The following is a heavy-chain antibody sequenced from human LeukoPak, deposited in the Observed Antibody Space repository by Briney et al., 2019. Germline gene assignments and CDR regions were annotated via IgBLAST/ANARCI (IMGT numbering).Heavy chain of an antibody. J-gene: IGHJ3*02. Sequence: GGSLRLSCAASGFTFRNYLMNWVRQAPGKGLEWVSFISSTGGTIYYADSVKGRFTVSRDNGKNSLSLQMNSLRAEDTALYYCSRGYSRAAFDIWGQGTVVAVSS. CDR1: GFTFRNYL. V-gene: IGHV3-48*01. CDR2: ISSTGGTI. CDR3: SRGYSRAAFDI. D-gene: IGHD2-15*01.